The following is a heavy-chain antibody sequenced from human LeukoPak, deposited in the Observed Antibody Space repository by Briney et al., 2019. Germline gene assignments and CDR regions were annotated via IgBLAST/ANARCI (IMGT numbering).Heavy chain of an antibody. D-gene: IGHD3-9*01. CDR1: GYTFTSHD. Sequence: ASVKVSCKASGYTFTSHDFNWLRQAPGQGLEWMGWVSTTNDKANYAQKLQGRVTMTTDTSTSTAYMELRSLSSDDTAVYYCGRVVTGYYRLDPWGLGTLVTVSS. J-gene: IGHJ5*02. V-gene: IGHV1-18*01. CDR2: VSTTNDKA. CDR3: GRVVTGYYRLDP.